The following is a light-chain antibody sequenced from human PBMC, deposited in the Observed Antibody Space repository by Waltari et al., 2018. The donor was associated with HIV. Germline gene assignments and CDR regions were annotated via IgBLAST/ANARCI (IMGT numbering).Light chain of an antibody. CDR1: IVRSDH. J-gene: IGLJ1*01. V-gene: IGLV3-19*01. CDR3: NSRYNSSKHYD. Sequence: STQLTQDPAVSVASGQGVRITCEGHIVRSDHASWYQQKPGHAPALVIYGKHNRPSGIPDRFSGSTSGNTASLTITGAQAEDEADYYCNSRYNSSKHYDFGSGTKVTVL. CDR2: GKH.